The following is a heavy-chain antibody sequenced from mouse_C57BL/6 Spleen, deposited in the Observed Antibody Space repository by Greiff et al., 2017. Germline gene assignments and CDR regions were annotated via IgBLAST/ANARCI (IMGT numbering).Heavy chain of an antibody. CDR1: GYTFTDYN. J-gene: IGHJ4*01. CDR2: INPNNGGT. V-gene: IGHV1-22*01. CDR3: ASYYGNYPLAMDY. D-gene: IGHD2-1*01. Sequence: EVQLKQSGPELVKPGASVKMSCKASGYTFTDYNMHWVKQSHGKSLEWIGYINPNNGGTSYNQKFKGKATLTVNKSSSTAYMELRSLTSEDSAVYYCASYYGNYPLAMDYWGQGTSVTVSS.